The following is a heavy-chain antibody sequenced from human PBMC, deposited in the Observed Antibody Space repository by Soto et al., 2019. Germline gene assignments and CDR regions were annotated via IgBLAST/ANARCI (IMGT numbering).Heavy chain of an antibody. Sequence: GGSLRLSCAASGFTFSSYWMHWVRQAPGKGLVWVSHIKSDGSSRSYADSVKGRFTISRANAKNTLYLQMKSLRAEDTAVYYCARWTYSSSSWYADYWGQGTLVTVSS. CDR3: ARWTYSSSSWYADY. CDR1: GFTFSSYW. D-gene: IGHD6-13*01. J-gene: IGHJ4*02. V-gene: IGHV3-74*01. CDR2: IKSDGSSR.